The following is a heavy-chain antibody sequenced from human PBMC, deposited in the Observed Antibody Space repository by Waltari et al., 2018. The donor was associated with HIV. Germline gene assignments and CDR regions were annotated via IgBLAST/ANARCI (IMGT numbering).Heavy chain of an antibody. CDR1: GFIFSDYW. Sequence: EVELEEFGGGLVQPGESLKLSCKALGFIFSDYWMSWVCRATGRGLGWGANIKPEGIAKNYLGAVKARFTSYIDNTKNFLFLQMDRLRADDTATYYCARDGSDFWSVYYGMDFWGQGTTVTVSS. V-gene: IGHV3-7*01. CDR2: IKPEGIAK. CDR3: ARDGSDFWSVYYGMDF. J-gene: IGHJ6*02. D-gene: IGHD3-3*01.